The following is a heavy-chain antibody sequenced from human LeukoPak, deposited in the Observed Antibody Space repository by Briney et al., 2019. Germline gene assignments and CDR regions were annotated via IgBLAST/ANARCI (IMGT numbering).Heavy chain of an antibody. V-gene: IGHV4-4*07. D-gene: IGHD6-19*01. CDR2: FQTSGST. CDR3: AREGSSVWYGLGY. J-gene: IGHJ4*02. CDR1: GGSISSYY. Sequence: PSETLSLTCTVSGGSISSYYWSWIRQPAGKGLERIGRFQTSGSTNYNPSLKSRVTMSVDTSNNQFSLRLSSVTAADTAVYYCAREGSSVWYGLGYWGQGTLVTVSS.